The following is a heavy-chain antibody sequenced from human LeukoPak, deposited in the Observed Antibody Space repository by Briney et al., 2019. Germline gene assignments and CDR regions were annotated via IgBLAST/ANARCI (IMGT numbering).Heavy chain of an antibody. Sequence: VASVKVSCKASGYTFTGYYMHWVRQAPGQGLEWMGWINPNSGGTNYAQRFQGRVTMTRDTSASTAYMELSSLRSEDTAVYYCARVYSTIHRPQDNWFDPWGQGTLVTVSS. V-gene: IGHV1-2*02. J-gene: IGHJ5*02. CDR2: INPNSGGT. CDR1: GYTFTGYY. CDR3: ARVYSTIHRPQDNWFDP. D-gene: IGHD6-13*01.